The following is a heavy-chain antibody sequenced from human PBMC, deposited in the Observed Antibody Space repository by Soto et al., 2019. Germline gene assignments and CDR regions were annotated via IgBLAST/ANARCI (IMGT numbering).Heavy chain of an antibody. V-gene: IGHV1-69*13. CDR1: GGTFSSYA. D-gene: IGHD5-18*01. CDR2: IIPIFGTA. Sequence: ASVKVSCKASGGTFSSYAISWVRQAPGQGLEWMGGIIPIFGTANYAQKFQGRVTITADESTSTAYMELSSLRSEDTAVYYCARVDTAMVTLFDYWGQGTLVTVSS. J-gene: IGHJ4*02. CDR3: ARVDTAMVTLFDY.